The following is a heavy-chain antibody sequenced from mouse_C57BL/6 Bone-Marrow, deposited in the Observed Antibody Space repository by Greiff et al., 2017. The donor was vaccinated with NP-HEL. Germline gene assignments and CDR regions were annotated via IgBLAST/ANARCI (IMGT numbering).Heavy chain of an antibody. CDR1: GFSLTSYG. D-gene: IGHD1-1*01. V-gene: IGHV2-2*01. CDR3: ARNPGSSFHYYAMDY. Sequence: QVQLKESGPGLVQPSQSLSITCTVSGFSLTSYGVHWVRQSPGKGLEWLGVIWSGGSTDYNAAFISRLSISKDNSKSQVFFKMNSLQADDTAIYYCARNPGSSFHYYAMDYWGQGTSVTVSS. J-gene: IGHJ4*01. CDR2: IWSGGST.